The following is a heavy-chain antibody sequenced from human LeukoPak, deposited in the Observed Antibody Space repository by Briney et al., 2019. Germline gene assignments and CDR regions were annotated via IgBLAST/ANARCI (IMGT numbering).Heavy chain of an antibody. CDR2: ISSSSSYI. CDR3: AKDDTYYYDSSGYDAFDI. D-gene: IGHD3-22*01. CDR1: GFTFSSYS. V-gene: IGHV3-21*01. Sequence: GGSLRLSCAASGFTFSSYSMNWVRQAPGKGLEWVSSISSSSSYIYYADSVKGRFTISRDNAKNSLYLQMNSLRAEDTAVYYCAKDDTYYYDSSGYDAFDIWGQGTMVTVSS. J-gene: IGHJ3*02.